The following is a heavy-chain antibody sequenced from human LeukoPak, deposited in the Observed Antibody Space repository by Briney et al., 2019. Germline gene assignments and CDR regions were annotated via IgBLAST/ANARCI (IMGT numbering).Heavy chain of an antibody. J-gene: IGHJ4*02. CDR1: ADAISSYY. CDR2: IYYSGST. CDR3: ARGGWLQNPGLALYY. Sequence: SETLSLTCTVSADAISSYYWSWIRHPPGNELKWIGYIYYSGSTNYNPSLKSRVTISVDTSKNQFSLKLSSVTAADTAVYYSARGGWLQNPGLALYYWGQGTLVTVSS. D-gene: IGHD5-24*01. V-gene: IGHV4-59*01.